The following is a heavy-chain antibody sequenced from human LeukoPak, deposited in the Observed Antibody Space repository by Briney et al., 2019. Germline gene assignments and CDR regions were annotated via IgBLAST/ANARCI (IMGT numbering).Heavy chain of an antibody. CDR2: ISGSGGST. J-gene: IGHJ5*02. CDR3: ARDSGYSSGWPRGENWFDP. D-gene: IGHD6-19*01. V-gene: IGHV3-23*01. Sequence: PGGSLRLSCAASGFTFSSYAMSWVRQAPGKGLEWVSAISGSGGSTYYADSVKGRFTISRDNSKNTLYLQMNSLRAEDTAVYYCARDSGYSSGWPRGENWFDPWGQGTLVTVSS. CDR1: GFTFSSYA.